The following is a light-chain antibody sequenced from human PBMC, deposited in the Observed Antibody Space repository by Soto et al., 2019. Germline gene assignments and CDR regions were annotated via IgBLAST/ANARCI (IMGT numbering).Light chain of an antibody. V-gene: IGLV3-1*01. Sequence: SYELTQPPSLSVSPGQTASITCSGDKLGNKYVNWYQQKPGQSPVLLIYQDRVRPSGIPERFSGSNSGNTATLTISGTQALDEADYYCQAWDTNTGVFGTGTKLTVL. CDR3: QAWDTNTGV. CDR2: QDR. J-gene: IGLJ1*01. CDR1: KLGNKY.